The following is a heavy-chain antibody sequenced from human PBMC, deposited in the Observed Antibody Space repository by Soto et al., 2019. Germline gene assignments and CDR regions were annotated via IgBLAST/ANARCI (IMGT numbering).Heavy chain of an antibody. V-gene: IGHV1-3*01. CDR1: GYTFTSYA. CDR3: GRQIQYGGQLLFDY. D-gene: IGHD4-17*01. CDR2: INAGNGNT. J-gene: IGHJ4*02. Sequence: ASVKVSCKASGYTFTSYAMHWVRQAPGQRLEWMGWINAGNGNTKYSQKFQGRVTITRDTSASTAYMELSSVTAADTAVYYCGRQIQYGGQLLFDYWGQGTLVTVSS.